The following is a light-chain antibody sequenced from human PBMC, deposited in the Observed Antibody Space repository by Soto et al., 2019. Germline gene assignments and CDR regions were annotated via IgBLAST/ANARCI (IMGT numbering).Light chain of an antibody. CDR2: DVT. CDR3: CSYTSSSTLYV. CDR1: SSDIGAYNY. J-gene: IGLJ1*01. Sequence: QSVLTQPASVSGSPGQSITISCTGTSSDIGAYNYVSWYQQHPGRAPKLIIYDVTHRPAGISSRLSASKSGNTASLTISVLQAEDEADYYCCSYTSSSTLYVFGTGTKVTVL. V-gene: IGLV2-14*03.